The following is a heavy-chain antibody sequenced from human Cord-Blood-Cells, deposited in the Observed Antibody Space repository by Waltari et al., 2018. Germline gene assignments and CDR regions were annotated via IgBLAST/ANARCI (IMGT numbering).Heavy chain of an antibody. J-gene: IGHJ5*02. V-gene: IGHV3-53*01. CDR2: IYSGGST. Sequence: EVQLVESGGDLIQPGGSLRLSCAASGFTVSSNYMSWVRQAPGKGLEWVSVIYSGGSTYYADSVKGRFTISRDNSKNTLYLQMNSLRAEDTAVYYCARERVPNWFDPWGQGTLVTVSS. CDR3: ARERVPNWFDP. CDR1: GFTVSSNY.